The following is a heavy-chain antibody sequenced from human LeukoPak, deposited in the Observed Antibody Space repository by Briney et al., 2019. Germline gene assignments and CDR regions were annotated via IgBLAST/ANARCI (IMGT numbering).Heavy chain of an antibody. CDR2: ISSSSSYI. Sequence: GGSLRLSCAASGFTVSSNYMSWVRQAPGKGLEWVSSISSSSSYIYYADSVKGRFTISRDNAKNSLYLQMDSLRAEDTAVYYCARPVAGPFDYWGQGTLVTVSS. CDR3: ARPVAGPFDY. J-gene: IGHJ4*02. D-gene: IGHD6-19*01. V-gene: IGHV3-21*01. CDR1: GFTVSSNY.